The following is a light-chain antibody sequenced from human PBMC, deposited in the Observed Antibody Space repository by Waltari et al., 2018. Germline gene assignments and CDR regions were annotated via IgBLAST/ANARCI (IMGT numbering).Light chain of an antibody. CDR1: QSVLHSSNNKNY. CDR3: QQYYNWLWT. Sequence: DFVMTQSPDSLAVSLGERATINCKSSQSVLHSSNNKNYLAWYQQKPGQPPKLLIYWASTRESGVPDRFSGSGSGTDFTLTISSLQSEDFAIYYCQQYYNWLWTFGQGTKVEIK. J-gene: IGKJ1*01. V-gene: IGKV4-1*01. CDR2: WAS.